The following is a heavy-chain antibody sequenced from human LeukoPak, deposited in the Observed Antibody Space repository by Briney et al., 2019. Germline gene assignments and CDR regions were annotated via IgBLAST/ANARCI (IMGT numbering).Heavy chain of an antibody. CDR2: IYSGGST. D-gene: IGHD5-24*01. Sequence: GGSLRLSCAASGFTVSSNYMSWVRQAPGKGLEWVSIIYSGGSTFYADSVKGRFTISRDNSANTLYLQMNSLRAEDTAVYYCAKDPRVGVYYYYYMYVWGKGTTVTVSS. V-gene: IGHV3-53*05. CDR3: AKDPRVGVYYYYYMYV. J-gene: IGHJ6*03. CDR1: GFTVSSNY.